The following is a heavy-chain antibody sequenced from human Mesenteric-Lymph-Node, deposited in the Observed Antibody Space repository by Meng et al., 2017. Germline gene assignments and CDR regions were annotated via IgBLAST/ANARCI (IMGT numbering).Heavy chain of an antibody. CDR1: GGSISSYY. J-gene: IGHJ4*02. CDR3: ARQSGYFDY. D-gene: IGHD3-10*01. CDR2: IYYSGST. Sequence: GQWQESGPGLVKPSEPLSLPCTVPGGSISSYYWSWIRQPPGKGLEWIGHIYYSGSTNYNPSLKSRVTISVDTSKNQFSLKLSSVTATDTAVYYCARQSGYFDYWGQGTLVTVSS. V-gene: IGHV4-59*08.